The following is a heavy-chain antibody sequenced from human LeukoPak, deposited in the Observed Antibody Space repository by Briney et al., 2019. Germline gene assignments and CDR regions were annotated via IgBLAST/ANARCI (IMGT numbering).Heavy chain of an antibody. CDR2: IQYDGSIK. J-gene: IGHJ5*02. CDR3: TRDSGSVWYEVHLDP. Sequence: GGSLRLSCAASGFTFNTYGMHWIRQAPGKGLEWVAFIQYDGSIKYYGDSVKGRFTISRDNSKNTLYLQMNSPRPEDTAVYYCTRDSGSVWYEVHLDPWGQGTLVTFSS. CDR1: GFTFNTYG. V-gene: IGHV3-30*02. D-gene: IGHD6-19*01.